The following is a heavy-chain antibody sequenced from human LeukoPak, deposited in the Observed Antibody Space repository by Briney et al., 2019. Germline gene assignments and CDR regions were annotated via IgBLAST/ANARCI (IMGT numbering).Heavy chain of an antibody. D-gene: IGHD6-6*01. Sequence: PGGSLRLSCAASGFTFSSYSMNWVRQAPGKGLEWVSFISSSSSYIYYADSVKGRFTISRDNSKNTVYLQMNSLRAEDTAVYYCARDPSSSSSVGGYLDYWGQGTLVTVSS. J-gene: IGHJ4*02. CDR3: ARDPSSSSSVGGYLDY. CDR1: GFTFSSYS. V-gene: IGHV3-21*01. CDR2: ISSSSSYI.